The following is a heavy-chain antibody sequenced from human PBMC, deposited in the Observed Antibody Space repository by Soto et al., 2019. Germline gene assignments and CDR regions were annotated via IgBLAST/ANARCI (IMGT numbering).Heavy chain of an antibody. Sequence: VGSLRLSCAASGCTFSTYGMSWVRQAPGGGLEWVSAISGGGGSTYYADSVKGRFTISRDNSKNTLYLQMSSLRAEDAAVYYCAKRDSSDNYPYYLDYWGQGTQVTVSS. CDR2: ISGGGGST. D-gene: IGHD3-22*01. J-gene: IGHJ4*02. CDR1: GCTFSTYG. V-gene: IGHV3-23*01. CDR3: AKRDSSDNYPYYLDY.